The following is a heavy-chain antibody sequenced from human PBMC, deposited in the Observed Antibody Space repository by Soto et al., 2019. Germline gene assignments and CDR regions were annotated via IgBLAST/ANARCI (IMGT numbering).Heavy chain of an antibody. CDR1: GFSFDDYA. CDR2: ISWNGGSI. CDR3: AKDHYGSAIYGMDV. V-gene: IGHV3-9*01. Sequence: EVQLVESGGGLVQPGRSLRLSCAASGFSFDDYAMHWVRQAPGKGLEWVSGISWNGGSIGYADSVKGRFTISRDNAKDFLYLQMNSLRAEDTALYYCAKDHYGSAIYGMDVWGQGTTVTVSS. J-gene: IGHJ6*02. D-gene: IGHD3-10*01.